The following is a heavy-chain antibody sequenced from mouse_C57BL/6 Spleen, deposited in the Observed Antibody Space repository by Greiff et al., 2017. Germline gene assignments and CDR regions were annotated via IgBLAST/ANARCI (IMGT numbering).Heavy chain of an antibody. D-gene: IGHD2-2*01. V-gene: IGHV1-53*01. Sequence: QVQLQQPGTELVKPGASVKLSCKASGYTFTSYWMPWVKQRPGQGLEWIGNINPSNGGTNYNEKFKSKSTLTVDKSSSTAYMQLSSLTSEDSAVYYCAREPRAFYYGSLDYWGQGTTLTVSS. CDR2: INPSNGGT. CDR1: GYTFTSYW. CDR3: AREPRAFYYGSLDY. J-gene: IGHJ2*01.